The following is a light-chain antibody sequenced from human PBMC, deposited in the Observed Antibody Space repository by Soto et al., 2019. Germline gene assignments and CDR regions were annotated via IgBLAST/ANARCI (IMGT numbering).Light chain of an antibody. Sequence: QSALTQPASVSGSPGQSITISCTGTSSDVGSYNLISWYQQYPGKAPKLMIYEVSKRPSGVSNRFSGSKSGNTASLTISGLQAEDEADYYCCSYARSSTFYVFGTGTKLTVL. V-gene: IGLV2-23*02. J-gene: IGLJ1*01. CDR3: CSYARSSTFYV. CDR1: SSDVGSYNL. CDR2: EVS.